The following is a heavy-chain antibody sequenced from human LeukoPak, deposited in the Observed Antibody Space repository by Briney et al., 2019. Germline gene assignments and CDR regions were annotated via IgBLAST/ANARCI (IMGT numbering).Heavy chain of an antibody. CDR3: AKDFRIGYSAHFDY. Sequence: PGGSLRLSCVGSGFTFRSHAMSWVRQAPEKGLEFVSGIYENGGTTYYADSVKGRFSISRDNSKNTLYLQMDSLRGEDTAVYYCAKDFRIGYSAHFDYWGQGALFNVSS. V-gene: IGHV3-23*01. CDR2: IYENGGTT. CDR1: GFTFRSHA. D-gene: IGHD2-21*01. J-gene: IGHJ4*02.